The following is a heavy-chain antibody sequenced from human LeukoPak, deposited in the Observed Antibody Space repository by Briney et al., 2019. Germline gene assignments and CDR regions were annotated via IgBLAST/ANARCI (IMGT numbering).Heavy chain of an antibody. CDR3: AKDSPVATR. D-gene: IGHD1-26*01. CDR2: ISDSGDAT. Sequence: TGGSLRLSCAASGFTFTSSAMSWVRQAPGKGLEWASSISDSGDATYYADSVKGRFTISRDDSKNTLYLQMNSLRAEDTAVYYCAKDSPVATRWGQGTLVTVSS. CDR1: GFTFTSSA. V-gene: IGHV3-23*01. J-gene: IGHJ4*02.